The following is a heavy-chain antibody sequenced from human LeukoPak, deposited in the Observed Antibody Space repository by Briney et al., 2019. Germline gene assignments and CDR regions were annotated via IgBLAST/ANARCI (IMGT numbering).Heavy chain of an antibody. CDR1: GFTFSSYS. CDR2: ISSSRSYK. V-gene: IGHV3-21*04. J-gene: IGHJ3*02. D-gene: IGHD3-22*01. CDR3: AKDILEYYYDSTEGAFDI. Sequence: GGSLRLSCAASGFTFSSYSMNWVRQAPGKGLEWVSSISSSRSYKYYADSLKGRFTISRDNAKNSLYLQMNSLRAEDTALYYCAKDILEYYYDSTEGAFDIWGQGTMVTVSS.